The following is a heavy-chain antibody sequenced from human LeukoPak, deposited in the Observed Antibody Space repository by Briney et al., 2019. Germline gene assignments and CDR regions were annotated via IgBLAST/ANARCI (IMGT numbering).Heavy chain of an antibody. J-gene: IGHJ4*02. CDR3: AGERDMTTVWEIFEY. D-gene: IGHD4-11*01. CDR1: GFTFGTYW. CDR2: IKEDGSEK. V-gene: IGHV3-7*01. Sequence: GGSLRLYCAASGFTFGTYWMSWVRRAPGRGLEWVANIKEDGSEKYYADSVKGRFTISGDNAKKSLYLQMNSLRADDTAVYYCAGERDMTTVWEIFEYWGQGALVTVSS.